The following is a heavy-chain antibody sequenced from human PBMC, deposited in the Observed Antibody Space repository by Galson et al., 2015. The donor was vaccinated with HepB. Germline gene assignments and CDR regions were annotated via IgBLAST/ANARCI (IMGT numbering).Heavy chain of an antibody. CDR1: GYTFTGYY. D-gene: IGHD5-18*01. CDR2: INPNSGGT. J-gene: IGHJ6*02. Sequence: SVKVSCKASGYTFTGYYMHWVRQAPGRGLEWMGWINPNSGGTNYAQKFQGWVTMTRDTSISTAYMELSRLRSDDTAVYYCARVGVDTAMVSDYYYGMDVWGQGTTVTVSS. CDR3: ARVGVDTAMVSDYYYGMDV. V-gene: IGHV1-2*04.